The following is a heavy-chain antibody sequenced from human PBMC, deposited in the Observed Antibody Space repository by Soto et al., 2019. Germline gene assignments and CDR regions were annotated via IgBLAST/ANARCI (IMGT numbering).Heavy chain of an antibody. J-gene: IGHJ5*02. CDR3: ARDRVLPGPFDP. Sequence: ASVKVSCKASGYTFTSYGISWVRQAPGQGLEWMGWISAYNDNTNYAQKLQGRVTMTTDTSTSTAYMELRSLRSDDTAVYYCARDRVLPGPFDPWGQGTLVTVSS. CDR2: ISAYNDNT. D-gene: IGHD2-15*01. V-gene: IGHV1-18*01. CDR1: GYTFTSYG.